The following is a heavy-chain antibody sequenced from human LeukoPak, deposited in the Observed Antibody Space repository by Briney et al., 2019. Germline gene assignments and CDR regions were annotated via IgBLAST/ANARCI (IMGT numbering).Heavy chain of an antibody. CDR3: ARGYDSGGYNDYSFDY. CDR2: IYYSGST. D-gene: IGHD3-22*01. CDR1: GGSISSYY. V-gene: IGHV4-59*12. J-gene: IGHJ4*02. Sequence: SETLSLTCTVSGGSISSYYWSWIRQPPGKGLEWIGYIYYSGSTYYNPSLKRRVTISVDTSKNQFSLKLNSVTAADTAVYYCARGYDSGGYNDYSFDYWGQGTLVTVSS.